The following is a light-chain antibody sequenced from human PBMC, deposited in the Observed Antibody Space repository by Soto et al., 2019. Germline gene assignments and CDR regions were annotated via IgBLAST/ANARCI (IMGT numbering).Light chain of an antibody. CDR1: SSNIGNNY. CDR2: END. CDR3: GALDSRLSAGV. J-gene: IGLJ2*01. Sequence: QSVLTQPPSVSAAPGQKVTISCSGSSSNIGNNYVSWYQQFPGTAPKLHIYENDKRPSGIPDRFSASKSGTSATLGITGLQTGDEADYYCGALDSRLSAGVFGGGTKLTVL. V-gene: IGLV1-51*02.